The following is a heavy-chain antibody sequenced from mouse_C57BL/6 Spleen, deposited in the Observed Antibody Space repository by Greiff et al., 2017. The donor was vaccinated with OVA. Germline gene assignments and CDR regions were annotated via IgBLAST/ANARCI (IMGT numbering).Heavy chain of an antibody. V-gene: IGHV5-17*01. CDR2: ISSGSSTI. CDR3: AKDGYYEGFAY. D-gene: IGHD2-3*01. Sequence: EVLLVESGGGLVKPGGSLKLSCAASGFTFSDYGMHWVRQAPEKGLEWVAYISSGSSTIYYADTVKGRFTISRDNAKNTLFLQMTSLRSEYTAMYYCAKDGYYEGFAYWGQGTLVTVSA. CDR1: GFTFSDYG. J-gene: IGHJ3*01.